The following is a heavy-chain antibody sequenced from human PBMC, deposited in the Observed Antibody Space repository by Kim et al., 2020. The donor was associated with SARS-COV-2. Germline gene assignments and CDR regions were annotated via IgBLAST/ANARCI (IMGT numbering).Heavy chain of an antibody. CDR3: ARDRGSSLYYGMDV. CDR1: GFTFSDHY. V-gene: IGHV3-72*01. J-gene: IGHJ6*02. CDR2: TRNKANSYTT. Sequence: GGSLRLSCAASGFTFSDHYMDWVRQAPGKGLEWVGRTRNKANSYTTEYAASVKGRFTISRDDSKNSLYLQMNSLKTEDTAVYYCARDRGSSLYYGMDVWGQGTTVTVSS.